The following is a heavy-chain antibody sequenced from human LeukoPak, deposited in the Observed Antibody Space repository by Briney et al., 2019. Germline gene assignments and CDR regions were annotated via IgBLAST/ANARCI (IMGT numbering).Heavy chain of an antibody. J-gene: IGHJ4*02. CDR2: IYYSGST. CDR1: GGSISSSSYY. D-gene: IGHD5-12*01. V-gene: IGHV4-39*01. CDR3: ASKRIVATIYDY. Sequence: SETLSLTCTVSGGSISSSSYYWGWIRQPPGKGLEWIGSIYYSGSTYYNPSLKSRVTISVDTSKNQFSLKLSSVTAADTAVYYCASKRIVATIYDYWGQGTLVTVPS.